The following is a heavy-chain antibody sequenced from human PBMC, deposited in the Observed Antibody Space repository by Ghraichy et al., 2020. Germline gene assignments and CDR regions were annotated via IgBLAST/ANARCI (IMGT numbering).Heavy chain of an antibody. CDR3: ARDRRGNWNYQVAGWFDP. V-gene: IGHV3-53*01. J-gene: IGHJ5*02. CDR2: IYSGGST. CDR1: GFTVSSNY. D-gene: IGHD1-7*01. Sequence: GESLNISCAASGFTVSSNYMSWVRQAPGKGLEWVSVIYSGGSTYYADSVKGRFTISRDNSKNTLYLQMNSLRAEDTAVYYCARDRRGNWNYQVAGWFDPWGQGTLVTVSS.